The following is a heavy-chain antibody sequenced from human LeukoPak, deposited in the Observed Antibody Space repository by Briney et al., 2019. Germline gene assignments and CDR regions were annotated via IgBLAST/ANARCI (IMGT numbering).Heavy chain of an antibody. V-gene: IGHV3-7*01. CDR2: IKEDGSEK. CDR3: AKDRIAAAGTMYY. J-gene: IGHJ4*02. Sequence: GGSLRLSCAASGFSFSSYWMDWVRQPPGKGLEWVANIKEDGSEKYYVDSLKGRFTISRDNAKNSLYLQMNSLRAEDTAVYYCAKDRIAAAGTMYYWGQGTLVTVSS. CDR1: GFSFSSYW. D-gene: IGHD6-13*01.